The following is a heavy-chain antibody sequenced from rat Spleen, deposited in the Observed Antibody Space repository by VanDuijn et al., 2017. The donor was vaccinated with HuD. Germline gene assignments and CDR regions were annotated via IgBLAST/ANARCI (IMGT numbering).Heavy chain of an antibody. V-gene: IGHV5-29*01. Sequence: EVQLVESGGGLVQPGRSLKVSCVASGFTFSNYGMAWVRQAPTKGLEWVATINYDGSSPYYRDSVKGRFTISRDNAKSTLYLQMDSLRSEDTATYYCTTGTIAAPYWYFDFWGPGTMVTVSS. CDR1: GFTFSNYG. CDR2: INYDGSSP. CDR3: TTGTIAAPYWYFDF. J-gene: IGHJ1*01. D-gene: IGHD1-2*01.